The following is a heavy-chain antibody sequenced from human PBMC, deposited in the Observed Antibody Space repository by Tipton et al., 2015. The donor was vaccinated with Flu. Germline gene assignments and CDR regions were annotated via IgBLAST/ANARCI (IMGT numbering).Heavy chain of an antibody. CDR2: IYYSGST. CDR3: ARGDYYGYWYFDL. CDR1: GGSISSSSYY. J-gene: IGHJ2*01. Sequence: LRLSCTVSGGSISSSSYYWGWIRQPPGKGLEWIGSIYYSGSTYYNPSLKSRVTISVDTSKNQFSLKLSSETSADTAVYYCARGDYYGYWYFDLWGRGTLVTVSS. D-gene: IGHD3-10*01. V-gene: IGHV4-39*07.